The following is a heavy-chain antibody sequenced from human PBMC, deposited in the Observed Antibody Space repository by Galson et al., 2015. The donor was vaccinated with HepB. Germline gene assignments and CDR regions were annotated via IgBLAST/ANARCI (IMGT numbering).Heavy chain of an antibody. Sequence: SLKLSCKASGYTFIKYSMHWVRQAPGQGPEWMGLINPSGGSTTYARKFQGRVTMTRDTSTSTVYMDLSSLRSEDAAVYYCAMTGDYGSGWAFAVWGRGTMVTVSS. D-gene: IGHD4-17*01. CDR1: GYTFIKYS. CDR3: AMTGDYGSGWAFAV. V-gene: IGHV1-46*03. CDR2: INPSGGST. J-gene: IGHJ3*01.